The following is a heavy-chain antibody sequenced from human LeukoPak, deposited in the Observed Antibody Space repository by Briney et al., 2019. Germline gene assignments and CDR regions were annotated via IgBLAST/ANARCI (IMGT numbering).Heavy chain of an antibody. CDR1: GFIFSNYA. D-gene: IGHD3-9*01. Sequence: GGSLRLSCAASGFIFSNYAMSWVRQAPGKGLEWVSAITGSDDITYYADSVKGRFTISRDNSKNTLYLQENSLRAEDTAIYYCAKWGDYDILTGYYDSDYWGQGTLVTVSS. V-gene: IGHV3-23*01. CDR2: ITGSDDIT. CDR3: AKWGDYDILTGYYDSDY. J-gene: IGHJ4*02.